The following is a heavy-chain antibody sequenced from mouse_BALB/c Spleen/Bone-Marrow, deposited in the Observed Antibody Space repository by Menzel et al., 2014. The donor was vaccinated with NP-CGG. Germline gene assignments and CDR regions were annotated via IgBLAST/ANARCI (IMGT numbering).Heavy chain of an antibody. Sequence: QVQLQQSGAELVRPGSSVKISCKASGYPFSSYWMSWVKQRPGQGLEWIGQIYPGDGETNYNGKFKGNATLTADKSSSTAYMQLISLTSEDSAVYFCARKYGDYWGQGTTLTVSP. J-gene: IGHJ2*01. D-gene: IGHD2-10*02. V-gene: IGHV1-80*01. CDR3: ARKYGDY. CDR1: GYPFSSYW. CDR2: IYPGDGET.